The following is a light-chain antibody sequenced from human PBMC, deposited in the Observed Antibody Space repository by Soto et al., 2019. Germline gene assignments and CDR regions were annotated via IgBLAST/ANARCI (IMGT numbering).Light chain of an antibody. J-gene: IGLJ3*02. V-gene: IGLV2-14*03. CDR2: DVS. Sequence: QSALTQPASVSGSPGQSITISCTGTSSDIGDYKYVSWYQQHPGNPPKLIIYDVSDRPSGVSNRFSGSKSGNTASLTISGLQAEDEANYYCSSYTITSAYWVFGGRTKLTVL. CDR1: SSDIGDYKY. CDR3: SSYTITSAYWV.